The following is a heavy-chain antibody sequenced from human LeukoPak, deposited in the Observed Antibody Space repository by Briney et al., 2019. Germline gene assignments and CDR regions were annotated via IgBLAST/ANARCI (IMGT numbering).Heavy chain of an antibody. CDR1: GFTFSSYG. D-gene: IGHD6-13*01. J-gene: IGHJ6*02. CDR3: AKDAIAAAYTSYYGMDV. CDR2: ISYDGSNK. Sequence: GGSLRLSCAASGFTFSSYGMHWVRQAPGKGPEWVAVISYDGSNKYYADSVKGRFTISRDNSKNTLYLQMNSLRAEDTAVYYCAKDAIAAAYTSYYGMDVWGQGTTVTVSS. V-gene: IGHV3-30*18.